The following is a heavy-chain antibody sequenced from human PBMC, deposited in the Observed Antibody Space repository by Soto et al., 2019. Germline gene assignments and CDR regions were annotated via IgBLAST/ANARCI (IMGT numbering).Heavy chain of an antibody. V-gene: IGHV1-18*01. J-gene: IGHJ4*02. CDR3: ARGRYGDY. D-gene: IGHD1-1*01. CDR1: GYTFTSYG. Sequence: QVHLVQSGAEVKQPGASVKVSCKASGYTFTSYGITWVRQAPGQGLEWMGWISAHNGNTDYAQKFQGRVIVTRDTSTSTAYMELRSLRSDDTAVYYCARGRYGDYWGQGALVTVSS. CDR2: ISAHNGNT.